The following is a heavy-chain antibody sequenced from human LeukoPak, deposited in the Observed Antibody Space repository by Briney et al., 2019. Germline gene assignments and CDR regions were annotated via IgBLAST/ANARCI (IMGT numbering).Heavy chain of an antibody. V-gene: IGHV3-53*01. D-gene: IGHD3-22*01. J-gene: IGHJ4*02. CDR1: GFTVSSNY. CDR3: TRDRVANYYDSSGPLV. Sequence: GGSLRLSCAASGFTVSSNYMSWVRQAPGKGLEWVSVIYSGGSTYYADSVKARFTISRDNSKNTLYLQMNSLKTEDTAVYYCTRDRVANYYDSSGPLVWGQGTLVTVSS. CDR2: IYSGGST.